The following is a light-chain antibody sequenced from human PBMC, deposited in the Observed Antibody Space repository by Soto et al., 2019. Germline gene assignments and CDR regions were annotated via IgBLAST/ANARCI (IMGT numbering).Light chain of an antibody. V-gene: IGLV2-8*01. CDR2: GNT. CDR3: QSYDSSLSGWV. CDR1: SSDVGGYNY. Sequence: QSALTQPPSASGSPGQSVTISCTGTSSDVGGYNYVSWYQQFPGTAPKLIIFGNTNRPSGVPDRFSGSKSGTSASLAITGLQAEDEADYHCQSYDSSLSGWVFGGGTKLTVL. J-gene: IGLJ3*02.